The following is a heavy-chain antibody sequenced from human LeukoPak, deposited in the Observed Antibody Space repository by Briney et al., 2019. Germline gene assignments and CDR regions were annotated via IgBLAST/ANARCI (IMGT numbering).Heavy chain of an antibody. V-gene: IGHV4-59*01. CDR1: GGSISSYY. J-gene: IGHJ4*02. CDR3: ARDKAPFDY. CDR2: IYYSGST. Sequence: SETLSLTCTVSGGSISSYYWSWIRQPPGKGLEWIGYIYYSGSTNYNPSLKSRVTISVDTTKNQFSLKLSSVTAADTAVYYCARDKAPFDYWGQGTLVTVSS.